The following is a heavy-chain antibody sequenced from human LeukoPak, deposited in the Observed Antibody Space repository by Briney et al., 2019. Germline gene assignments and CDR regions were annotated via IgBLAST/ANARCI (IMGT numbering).Heavy chain of an antibody. CDR1: VHTFTTYY. CDR2: INPIGGST. CDR3: ARTTIAAAPTDY. D-gene: IGHD6-13*01. V-gene: IGHV1-46*01. J-gene: IGHJ4*02. Sequence: ASVKFSCTASVHTFTTYYIRCVRHAPGQGLEWMGIINPIGGSTSYAQKCHGRDTMTRDKSTSIVYMELSSLRSEDTAVYYCARTTIAAAPTDYWGQGTLVTVSS.